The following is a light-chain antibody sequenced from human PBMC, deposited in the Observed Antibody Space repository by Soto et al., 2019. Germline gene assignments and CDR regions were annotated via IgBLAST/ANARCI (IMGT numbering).Light chain of an antibody. CDR3: QTWGTGIHVV. CDR1: SGHSSYA. J-gene: IGLJ2*01. CDR2: LNSDGSH. V-gene: IGLV4-69*01. Sequence: QPVLTQSPSASASLGASVKLTCTLSSGHSSYAIAWHQQPPEKGPRDLMNLNSDGSHSKGDGIPDRFSGSSSGAERYLTISSLQSEDEADYYCQTWGTGIHVVFGGGTKLTVL.